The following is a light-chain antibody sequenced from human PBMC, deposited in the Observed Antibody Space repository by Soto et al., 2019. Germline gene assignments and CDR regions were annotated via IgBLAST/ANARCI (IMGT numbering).Light chain of an antibody. V-gene: IGLV2-11*01. Sequence: QSALTQPRSVSGSPGQSVTISCTGTSSDVGGYNYVSWYQQHPGKAPKLMIYDVIKRPSGVPDRFSGSKSGNTASLTISGLQAEDEADYYCCSYASTDNILKVFGTGTKLTVL. CDR1: SSDVGGYNY. CDR3: CSYASTDNILKV. CDR2: DVI. J-gene: IGLJ1*01.